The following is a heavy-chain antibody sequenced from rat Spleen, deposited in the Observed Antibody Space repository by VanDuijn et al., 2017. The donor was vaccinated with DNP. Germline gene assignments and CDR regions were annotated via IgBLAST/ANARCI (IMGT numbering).Heavy chain of an antibody. D-gene: IGHD1-12*02. CDR3: ARSDYSDDRFYYGYFDY. V-gene: IGHV2-6*01. CDR1: GFSLTSYA. J-gene: IGHJ2*01. CDR2: MSGGGNT. Sequence: QVQLKESGPGLVQPSQTLSLSCAVSGFSLTSYAVAWVRQPPGKGLEWIAAMSGGGNTYYNSALRSRLNINRDTSKSQLFLKMNSLQTEDTAMYFCARSDYSDDRFYYGYFDYWGQGVMVTVSS.